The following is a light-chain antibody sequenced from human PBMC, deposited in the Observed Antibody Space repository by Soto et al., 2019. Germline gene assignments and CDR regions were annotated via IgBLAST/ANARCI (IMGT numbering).Light chain of an antibody. CDR2: EGS. J-gene: IGKJ4*01. V-gene: IGKV1-5*01. CDR3: QQYNSYLLT. Sequence: DIQMTQSPSTLSALVGDRVTITCRASQNIGTCLAWYQQKPGKAPKLLIYEGSTLEGGVPSRFSGSGSGTEFTLTISSLQPDDFATYYCQQYNSYLLTFGGGTKVEIQ. CDR1: QNIGTC.